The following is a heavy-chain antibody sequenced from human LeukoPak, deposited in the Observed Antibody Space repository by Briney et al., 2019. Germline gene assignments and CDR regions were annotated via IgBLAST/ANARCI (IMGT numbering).Heavy chain of an antibody. CDR3: TRLTSGWPDF. V-gene: IGHV3-21*01. Sequence: GGSLTLSCAASGFTFTSYSMNWVRQAPGKGLEWVSAISSNSGTYIYYADSVKGRFTIARDNAKSSVYLQMHSLRAEDTGVYYCTRLTSGWPDFWGQGTLVTVSS. CDR1: GFTFTSYS. D-gene: IGHD6-19*01. J-gene: IGHJ4*02. CDR2: ISSNSGTYI.